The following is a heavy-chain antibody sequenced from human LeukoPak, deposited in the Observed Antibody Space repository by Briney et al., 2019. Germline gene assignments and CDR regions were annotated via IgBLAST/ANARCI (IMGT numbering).Heavy chain of an antibody. CDR2: ISGSGGST. D-gene: IGHD5-12*01. V-gene: IGHV3-23*01. CDR3: AKDNEGGGYSGFDFGDLDY. CDR1: GFTFNNYA. J-gene: IGHJ4*02. Sequence: GGSLRLSCAASGFTFNNYAMSWVRQAPGKGLEWVAAISGSGGSTYYADSVKGRFTIPRDNSKSSLYLQMHSLRAGDTAVYYCAKDNEGGGYSGFDFGDLDYWGQGTLATVSS.